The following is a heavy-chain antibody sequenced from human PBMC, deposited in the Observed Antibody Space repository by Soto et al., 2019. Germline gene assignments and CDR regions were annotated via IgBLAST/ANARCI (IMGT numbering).Heavy chain of an antibody. CDR2: IDPSDSYT. D-gene: IGHD2-2*01. J-gene: IGHJ4*02. CDR1: GYSFTSYW. CDR3: ARLSDIVVVPAAPFDY. Sequence: PGESLKISCKGSGYSFTSYWISWVRQMPGKGLEWMGRIDPSDSYTNYSPSFQGHVTISADKSISTAYLQWSSLKASDTAMYYCARLSDIVVVPAAPFDYWGQRTLVTVSS. V-gene: IGHV5-10-1*01.